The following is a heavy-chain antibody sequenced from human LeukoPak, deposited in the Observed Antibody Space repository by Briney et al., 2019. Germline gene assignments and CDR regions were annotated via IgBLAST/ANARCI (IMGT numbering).Heavy chain of an antibody. Sequence: GGSLRLSCAASGSTFSSYGMHWVRQAPGKGLEWVAVIWYDGSNKYYADSVKGRFTISRDNSKNTLYLQMNSLRAEDTAVYYCASGDYYGSGRYPPPAPFDYWGQGTLVTVSS. CDR3: ASGDYYGSGRYPPPAPFDY. CDR1: GSTFSSYG. D-gene: IGHD3-10*01. V-gene: IGHV3-33*01. CDR2: IWYDGSNK. J-gene: IGHJ4*02.